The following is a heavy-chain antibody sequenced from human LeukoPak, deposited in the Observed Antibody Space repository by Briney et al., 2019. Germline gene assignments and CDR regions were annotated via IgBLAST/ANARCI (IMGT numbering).Heavy chain of an antibody. J-gene: IGHJ4*02. D-gene: IGHD3-22*01. CDR3: ARGKTYHYDSSGYYYFDY. CDR2: IYYSGST. Sequence: SETLSLTCTVSGGSISSSSYYWGWIRQPPGKGLEWIGNIYYSGSTYYNPSLKSRVTISVDTSKNQFSLKLSSVTAADTAVYYCARGKTYHYDSSGYYYFDYWGQGTLVTVSS. CDR1: GGSISSSSYY. V-gene: IGHV4-39*01.